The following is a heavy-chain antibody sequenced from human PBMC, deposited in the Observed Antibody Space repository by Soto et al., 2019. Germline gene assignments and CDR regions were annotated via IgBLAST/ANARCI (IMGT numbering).Heavy chain of an antibody. CDR1: GYSFITYG. D-gene: IGHD6-13*01. J-gene: IGHJ5*02. Sequence: QVPLVQSGTEVKKPGASVKVSCKASGYSFITYGISWVRQAPGQGLEWMGWISADDGETNYAQKFQDRVTMTTDTYTTTAYLELRSLRSDDPAVYYCARDPRQHRYSSRGGGLDPGGQGTLVTVSS. CDR3: ARDPRQHRYSSRGGGLDP. CDR2: ISADDGET. V-gene: IGHV1-18*01.